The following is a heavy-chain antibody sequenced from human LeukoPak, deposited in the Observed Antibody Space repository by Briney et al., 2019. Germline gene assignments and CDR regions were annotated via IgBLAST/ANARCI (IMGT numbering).Heavy chain of an antibody. V-gene: IGHV5-51*01. J-gene: IGHJ4*02. D-gene: IGHD3-10*01. CDR3: ARLTYGSGSYYRTLDY. Sequence: GESLKISCKTSGYSFTTYWIGWVRQMPGKGLEWMGIIYPGDSDTRYSPSFQGQVTISADKSISTAYLQWSSLKASDTAMYYCARLTYGSGSYYRTLDYWGQGTLVTVSS. CDR1: GYSFTTYW. CDR2: IYPGDSDT.